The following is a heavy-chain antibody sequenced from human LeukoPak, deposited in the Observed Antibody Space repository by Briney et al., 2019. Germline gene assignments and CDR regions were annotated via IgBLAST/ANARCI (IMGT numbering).Heavy chain of an antibody. CDR2: IHPNSGGT. Sequence: ASVKLSCKASGYTFTGHYMQWVRHPRGQGREWMGWIHPNSGGTNYTQKFEGRVTMTRDTSISTAYMELSRLRSDDTAVYYCARDPPKTLYSSSWGFDPWGQGTLVTVSS. CDR1: GYTFTGHY. D-gene: IGHD6-13*01. V-gene: IGHV1-2*02. J-gene: IGHJ5*02. CDR3: ARDPPKTLYSSSWGFDP.